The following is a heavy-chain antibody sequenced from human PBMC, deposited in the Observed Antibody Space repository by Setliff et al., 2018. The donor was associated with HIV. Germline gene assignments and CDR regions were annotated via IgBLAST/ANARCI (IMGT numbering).Heavy chain of an antibody. CDR2: IIPIFGTA. D-gene: IGHD5-12*01. V-gene: IGHV1-69*13. CDR1: GGTFSSYA. Sequence: SVKVSCKASGGTFSSYAISWVRQAPGQGLEWMGGIIPIFGTANYAQKFQGRVTITADESTSTAYMELSSLRSEDTAVYYCARDDTQAFSGYDFDYYYYMDVWGKGTTVTVSS. CDR3: ARDDTQAFSGYDFDYYYYMDV. J-gene: IGHJ6*03.